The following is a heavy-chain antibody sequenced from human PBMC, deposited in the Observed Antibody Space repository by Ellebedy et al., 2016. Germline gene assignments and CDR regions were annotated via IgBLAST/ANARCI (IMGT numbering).Heavy chain of an antibody. J-gene: IGHJ4*02. CDR2: LSRSGDTT. D-gene: IGHD4-17*01. V-gene: IGHV3-23*01. Sequence: GESLKISXRASGFTFSSYVMSWVRQAPGKGLKWVSGLSRSGDTTYYADSVKGRFTISRDNPKNTLYLQMNSLRVEDTAVYYCAKDRDDDGDFVFDSWGQGILVTVSA. CDR1: GFTFSSYV. CDR3: AKDRDDDGDFVFDS.